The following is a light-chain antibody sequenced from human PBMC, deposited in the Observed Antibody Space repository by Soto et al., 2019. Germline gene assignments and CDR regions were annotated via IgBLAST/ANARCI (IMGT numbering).Light chain of an antibody. CDR2: EVS. Sequence: QSALTQPASVSGSPGQSITISCTGTGSDIGAYNYVSWYQQHPGKAPKVVIYEVSNRPSGVPDRFSGSKSGNTASLTISGLQAEDEADYYCCSYAGSYVVFGGGTKLTVL. V-gene: IGLV2-14*01. CDR1: GSDIGAYNY. CDR3: CSYAGSYVV. J-gene: IGLJ2*01.